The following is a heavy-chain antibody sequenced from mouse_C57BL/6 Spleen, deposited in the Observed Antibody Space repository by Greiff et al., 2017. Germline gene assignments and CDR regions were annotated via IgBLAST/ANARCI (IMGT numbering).Heavy chain of an antibody. V-gene: IGHV1-26*01. CDR3: ARYYYGSSWGY. CDR1: GYTFTDYY. CDR2: INPNNGGT. D-gene: IGHD1-1*01. J-gene: IGHJ2*01. Sequence: SGPELVKPGASVKISCKASGYTFTDYYMNWVKQSHGKSLEWIGDINPNNGGTSYNQKFKGKATLTVDKSSSTAYMELRSLTSEDSAVYYCARYYYGSSWGYWGQGTTLTVSS.